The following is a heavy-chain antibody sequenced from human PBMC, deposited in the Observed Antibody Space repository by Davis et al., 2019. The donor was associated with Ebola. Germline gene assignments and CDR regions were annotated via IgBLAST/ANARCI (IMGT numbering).Heavy chain of an antibody. V-gene: IGHV3-74*01. D-gene: IGHD3-3*01. Sequence: PGGSLRLSCAASGFTFSSYWMHWVRQAPRKGLVWVSRINSDGSIRSYGDSVKGRFTISRDNAKNTLYLQMNNLRAEDTAVYYCAYSGDLWGALDHWGQGTLVTVSP. CDR1: GFTFSSYW. CDR3: AYSGDLWGALDH. CDR2: INSDGSIR. J-gene: IGHJ4*02.